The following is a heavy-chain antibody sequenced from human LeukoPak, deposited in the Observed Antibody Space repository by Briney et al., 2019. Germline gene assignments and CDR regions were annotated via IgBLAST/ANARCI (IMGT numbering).Heavy chain of an antibody. V-gene: IGHV4-31*03. CDR1: GGSISSGGYH. Sequence: SQTLSLTCTVSGGSISSGGYHWSWIRQHPGKGLEWIGDIYPSGSTYYNPSLKSRVTISADTSKNQFSLKLSSVTAADTAVYYCARDSTYYYGSERYNWFDPWGQGTLVTVSS. CDR3: ARDSTYYYGSERYNWFDP. CDR2: IYPSGST. D-gene: IGHD3-10*01. J-gene: IGHJ5*02.